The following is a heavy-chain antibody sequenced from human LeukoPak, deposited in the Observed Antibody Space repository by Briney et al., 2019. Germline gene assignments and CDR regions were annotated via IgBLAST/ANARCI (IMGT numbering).Heavy chain of an antibody. CDR1: GYTFTTYA. J-gene: IGHJ4*02. CDR3: ARDLWDTANVCYY. CDR2: IDTNTGNP. D-gene: IGHD5-18*01. V-gene: IGHV7-4-1*02. Sequence: ASVKVSCKASGYTFTTYAMNWVRQAPGQGLEWMGWIDTNTGNPTYAQGFTGRFVFSLDTSVSTAYLQISSLKAEDTAVYYCARDLWDTANVCYYWGQGTLVTVSS.